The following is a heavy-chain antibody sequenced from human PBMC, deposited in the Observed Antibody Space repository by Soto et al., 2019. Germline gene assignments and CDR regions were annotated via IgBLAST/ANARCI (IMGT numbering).Heavy chain of an antibody. D-gene: IGHD3-10*01. Sequence: QVQLVESGGGVVQPGRSLRLSCAASGFTFSSYGMHWVRQAPGKGLEWVAVISYDGSNKYYADSVKGRFTISRDNSKNTLYLQMNSLRAEDTAVYYCAKPLWFGESLPGYYYYGMAVWGQGTTVTVSS. CDR1: GFTFSSYG. J-gene: IGHJ6*02. CDR2: ISYDGSNK. V-gene: IGHV3-30*18. CDR3: AKPLWFGESLPGYYYYGMAV.